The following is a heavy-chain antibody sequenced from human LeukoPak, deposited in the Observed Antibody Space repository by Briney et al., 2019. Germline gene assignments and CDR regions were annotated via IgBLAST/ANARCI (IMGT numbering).Heavy chain of an antibody. D-gene: IGHD3-10*01. V-gene: IGHV3-30*02. J-gene: IGHJ5*02. CDR3: AKDSRARQFGEFLSRAPQYNWFDP. CDR1: GFTFSNYG. Sequence: GGSLRLSCAVSGFTFSNYGMHWVSQAPGKGLEWVAFIRYDGSNKFYPDSVKGRFTISRDNSKNTLYLQMNSLRAEDTAVYYCAKDSRARQFGEFLSRAPQYNWFDPWGQGTLVTVSS. CDR2: IRYDGSNK.